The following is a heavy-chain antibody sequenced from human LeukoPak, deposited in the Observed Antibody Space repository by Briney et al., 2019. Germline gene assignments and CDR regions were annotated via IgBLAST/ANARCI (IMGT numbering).Heavy chain of an antibody. D-gene: IGHD6-19*01. CDR3: ARDKGPDAAGPFDY. CDR1: GGTFSSYA. Sequence: ASVKVSCKASGGTFSSYAISWVRQAPGQGLEWMGGIIPIFGTANYAQKFQGRVTITADESTSTAYMELSSLRSEDTAVYYCARDKGPDAAGPFDYWDQGTLVTVSS. CDR2: IIPIFGTA. J-gene: IGHJ4*02. V-gene: IGHV1-69*13.